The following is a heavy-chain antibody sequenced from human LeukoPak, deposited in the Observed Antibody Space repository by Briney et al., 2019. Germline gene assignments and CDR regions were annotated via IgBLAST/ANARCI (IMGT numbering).Heavy chain of an antibody. CDR2: IYTSGST. V-gene: IGHV4-61*02. J-gene: IGHJ3*02. D-gene: IGHD2-21*02. Sequence: SETLSLTCTVSGGSISSGSYYWSWIRQPAGKGLEWIGRIYTSGSTNYNPSLKSRVTISVDTSKNQFSLKLSSVTAADTAVYYCARASLAYCGGDCYSQLAFDIWGQGTMVTVSS. CDR3: ARASLAYCGGDCYSQLAFDI. CDR1: GGSISSGSYY.